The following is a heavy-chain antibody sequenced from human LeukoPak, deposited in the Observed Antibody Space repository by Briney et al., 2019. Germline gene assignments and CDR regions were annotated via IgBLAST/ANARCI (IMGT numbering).Heavy chain of an antibody. Sequence: GGSLRLSCAASGFTFSSYWMHWVRQAPGKGLVWVSRINSDGSSTSYAGSVKGRFTISRDNAKNTPYLQMNGLGAEDTAVYYCARVWGYSYWFDPWGQGTLVTVSS. V-gene: IGHV3-74*01. D-gene: IGHD5-18*01. CDR1: GFTFSSYW. CDR2: INSDGSST. J-gene: IGHJ5*02. CDR3: ARVWGYSYWFDP.